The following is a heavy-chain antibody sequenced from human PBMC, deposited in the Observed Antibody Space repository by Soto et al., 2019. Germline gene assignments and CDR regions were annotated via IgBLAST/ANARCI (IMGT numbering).Heavy chain of an antibody. CDR3: AREGIVVTTPRAFDI. CDR1: GGSISSGAYY. Sequence: QVQLQESGPGLVKPSQTLSLTCTVSGGSISSGAYYWSWIRQRPGKGLEWIGYVYYRGSIYYNPSLMSRSTVSIDTSKNQFSLKMSSVTAADTAVYYCAREGIVVTTPRAFDIWGQGTMVTVSS. CDR2: VYYRGSI. D-gene: IGHD2-21*01. V-gene: IGHV4-31*03. J-gene: IGHJ3*02.